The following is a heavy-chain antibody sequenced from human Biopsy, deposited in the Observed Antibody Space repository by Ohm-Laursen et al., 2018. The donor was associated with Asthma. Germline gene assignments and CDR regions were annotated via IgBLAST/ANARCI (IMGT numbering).Heavy chain of an antibody. J-gene: IGHJ4*02. V-gene: IGHV3-33*01. Sequence: SLRLSCAASGFTFSSYGMHWVRQAPGKGLEWVAVIWYDGSNKYYVDSVKGRFTISRDNSKNTLYLQMNSLRAEDTAVYYFARDPTGYYYFDYWGQGTLVPVSS. D-gene: IGHD3-22*01. CDR3: ARDPTGYYYFDY. CDR1: GFTFSSYG. CDR2: IWYDGSNK.